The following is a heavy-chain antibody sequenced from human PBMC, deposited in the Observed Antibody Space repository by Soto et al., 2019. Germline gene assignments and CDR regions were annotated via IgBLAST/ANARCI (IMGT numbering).Heavy chain of an antibody. Sequence: QVQVVQSGPEVKKPGASVKVSCRSSSYTFTSYKINWVRQSPGQGLEWMGWISASTGNSYYAQSFQDRITMTTDTATRTAYLELRSLRSDDMAVYFCALGNEGGFEYWGQGAVVSVSS. CDR3: ALGNEGGFEY. CDR1: SYTFTSYK. V-gene: IGHV1-18*03. CDR2: ISASTGNS. D-gene: IGHD1-1*01. J-gene: IGHJ4*02.